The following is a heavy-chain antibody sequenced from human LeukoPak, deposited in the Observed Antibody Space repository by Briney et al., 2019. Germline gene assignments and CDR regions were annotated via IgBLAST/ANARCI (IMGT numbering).Heavy chain of an antibody. V-gene: IGHV4-38-2*02. CDR1: GYSISSGYY. CDR3: ARDSYSSSSHDY. CDR2: IYHSGST. J-gene: IGHJ4*02. D-gene: IGHD6-6*01. Sequence: SETLSLTCTVSGYSISSGYYWGWIRQPPGKGLEWIGSIYHSGSTYYNPSLKSRVTISVDTSKNQFSLKLSSVTAADTAVYYCARDSYSSSSHDYWGQGTLVTVSS.